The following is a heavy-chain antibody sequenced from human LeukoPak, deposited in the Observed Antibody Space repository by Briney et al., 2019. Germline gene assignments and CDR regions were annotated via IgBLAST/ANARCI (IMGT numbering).Heavy chain of an antibody. CDR3: ARDSSGWYDYYYYMDV. J-gene: IGHJ6*03. Sequence: GGSLRLSCEASGFTFSSYAMSWVRQAPGKGLEWVSTISDTGGNTYYADSVKGRFTISRDNSKNTLYLQMNSLRAEDTAVYYCARDSSGWYDYYYYMDVWGKGTTVTVSS. V-gene: IGHV3-23*01. D-gene: IGHD6-19*01. CDR1: GFTFSSYA. CDR2: ISDTGGNT.